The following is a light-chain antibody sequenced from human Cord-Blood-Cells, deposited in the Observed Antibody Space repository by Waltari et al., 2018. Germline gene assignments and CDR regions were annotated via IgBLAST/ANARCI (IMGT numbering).Light chain of an antibody. Sequence: QSALTQPASVSGSPGKAITISCTGTGRDVGLYNLVSWYQQHPGKAPKLMIYEVSKRPSGVSNRFSGSKSGNTASLTISGLQAEDEADYYCCSYAGSSTYVFGTGTKVTVL. CDR1: GRDVGLYNL. CDR3: CSYAGSSTYV. V-gene: IGLV2-23*02. CDR2: EVS. J-gene: IGLJ1*01.